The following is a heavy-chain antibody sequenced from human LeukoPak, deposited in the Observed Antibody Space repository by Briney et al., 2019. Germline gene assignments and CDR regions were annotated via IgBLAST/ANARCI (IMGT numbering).Heavy chain of an antibody. CDR1: GFTFDDYA. D-gene: IGHD2-2*02. V-gene: IGHV3-9*01. CDR2: ISWNSGSI. J-gene: IGHJ4*02. CDR3: TTRYCSSTSCYRGGRYFDY. Sequence: PGGSLRLSCAASGFTFDDYAMHWVRQAPGKGLEWVSGISWNSGSIGYADSVKGRFTISRDNAKNSLYLQMNSLKTEDTAVYYCTTRYCSSTSCYRGGRYFDYWGQGTLVTVSS.